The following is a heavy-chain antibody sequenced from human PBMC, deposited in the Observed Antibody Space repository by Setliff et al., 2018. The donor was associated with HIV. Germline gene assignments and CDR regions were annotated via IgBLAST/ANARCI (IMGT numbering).Heavy chain of an antibody. V-gene: IGHV1-2*02. J-gene: IGHJ4*02. D-gene: IGHD3-22*01. Sequence: ASVKVSCKTSGYTFTAYYIHWVRQAPGQGLAWMGWIHSNNGGTKYAQNFQGRVTMTWDTSITTAYMEWSSLISDDTAVYYCAREERYYDGKGALDYWGQGMLVTVSS. CDR1: GYTFTAYY. CDR3: AREERYYDGKGALDY. CDR2: IHSNNGGT.